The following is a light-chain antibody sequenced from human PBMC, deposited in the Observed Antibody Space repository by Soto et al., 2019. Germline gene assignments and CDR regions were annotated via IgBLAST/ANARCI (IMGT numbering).Light chain of an antibody. CDR2: GAS. CDR1: QSVRND. Sequence: EIVLTQSACTRSWSPGERATVSCRASQSVRNDYLAWYQQKPGQAPRLLIYGASTRATGIPARFSGSGYGTEFNLTIRSLQSEDFAVYYCQQYNNWPRTFGQGTKVDIK. J-gene: IGKJ1*01. CDR3: QQYNNWPRT. V-gene: IGKV3-15*01.